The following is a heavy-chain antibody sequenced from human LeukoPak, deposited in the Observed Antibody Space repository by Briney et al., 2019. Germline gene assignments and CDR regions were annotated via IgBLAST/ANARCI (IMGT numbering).Heavy chain of an antibody. D-gene: IGHD6-13*01. CDR2: ISSSSFKI. CDR3: VRDPSYGSSWYYYMDV. CDR1: EFTFVRYA. V-gene: IGHV3-48*04. J-gene: IGHJ6*03. Sequence: GGSLRLSCAASEFTFVRYAMNWVRQAPGKGLEWVAYISSSSFKIGYADSVKGRFTISRDNSKNSLYLQMDSLRVEDTAVYYCVRDPSYGSSWYYYMDVWGKGTTVTVSS.